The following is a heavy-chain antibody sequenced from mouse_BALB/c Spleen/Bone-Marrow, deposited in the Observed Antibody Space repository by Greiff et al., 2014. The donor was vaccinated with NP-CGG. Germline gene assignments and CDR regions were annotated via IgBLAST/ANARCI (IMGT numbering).Heavy chain of an antibody. V-gene: IGHV1-62-2*01. CDR1: GYTFTEYI. D-gene: IGHD2-10*02. J-gene: IGHJ1*01. Sequence: VQLVESGAGLVKPGASVKLSCKASGYTFTEYIIHWVKQRSGQGLEWIGWFYPGSGSIKYNEEFKDKATLTADKSSSTVYMELSRLTSEDSAVYFCARHESYGNYLYFDVWGAGTTVTVSS. CDR2: FYPGSGSI. CDR3: ARHESYGNYLYFDV.